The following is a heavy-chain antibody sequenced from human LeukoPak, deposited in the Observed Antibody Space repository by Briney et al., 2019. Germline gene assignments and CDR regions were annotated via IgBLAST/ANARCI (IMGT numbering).Heavy chain of an antibody. D-gene: IGHD3-3*02. CDR3: ASGILAYYYMDV. Sequence: ASVKVSCKASGYTFTSYDINWVRQATGQGLEWMGWMNPNSGNTSYAQKFQGRVTMTRDMSTSTVYMELSSLRSEDTAVYYCASGILAYYYMDVWGKGTTVTVSS. V-gene: IGHV1-8*01. CDR2: MNPNSGNT. J-gene: IGHJ6*03. CDR1: GYTFTSYD.